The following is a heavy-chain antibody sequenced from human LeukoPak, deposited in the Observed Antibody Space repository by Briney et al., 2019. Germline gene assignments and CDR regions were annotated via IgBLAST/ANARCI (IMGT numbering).Heavy chain of an antibody. CDR1: GGSISRYY. CDR3: ARGYGSGSYYYYYYYGMDV. V-gene: IGHV4-59*01. J-gene: IGHJ6*02. Sequence: SETLSLTCTVSGGSISRYYWSWMRQPPGKGLEGIGYIYYSCSNNYNPSLKSRVTISVDTSKNQFSLKLSSVTAADTAGYYCARGYGSGSYYYYYYYGMDVWGQGTTVTVSS. D-gene: IGHD3-10*01. CDR2: IYYSCSN.